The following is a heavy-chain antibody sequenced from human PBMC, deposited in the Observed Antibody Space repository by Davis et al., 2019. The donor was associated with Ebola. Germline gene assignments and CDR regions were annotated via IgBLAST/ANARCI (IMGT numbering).Heavy chain of an antibody. CDR2: ISGSGGST. CDR3: ARVPTTQSDYYYYGMDV. D-gene: IGHD4-11*01. CDR1: GFTFSSYA. Sequence: GESLKISCAASGFTFSSYAMSWVRQAPGKGLEWVSTISGSGGSTYYADSVKGRFTISRDNAKNSLYLQMNSLRAEDTAVYYCARVPTTQSDYYYYGMDVWGQGTTVTVSS. J-gene: IGHJ6*02. V-gene: IGHV3-23*01.